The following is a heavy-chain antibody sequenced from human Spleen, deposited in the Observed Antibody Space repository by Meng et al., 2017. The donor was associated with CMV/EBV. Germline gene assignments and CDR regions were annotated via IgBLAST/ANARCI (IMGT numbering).Heavy chain of an antibody. CDR2: IKPNSGDT. Sequence: ASVKVSCMTSGYFFSDHFMHWVRQAPGQGLEWMGWIKPNSGDTNYAQNFQGRVTMTSDSSFNTAHMELSRLTSDDTAVYYCAREHAWGADYWGQGTLVTVSS. J-gene: IGHJ4*02. D-gene: IGHD7-27*01. CDR1: GYFFSDHF. V-gene: IGHV1-2*02. CDR3: AREHAWGADY.